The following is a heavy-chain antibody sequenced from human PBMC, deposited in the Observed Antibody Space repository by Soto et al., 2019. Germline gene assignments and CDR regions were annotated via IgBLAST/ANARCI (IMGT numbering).Heavy chain of an antibody. Sequence: RQTLTVSLTFSGVAVSSNGVGVGWIRQPPGKALEWLALIYWNDDKRYSPSLKSRLTITKDTSKNQVILTMTNLDPVDTATYYCAREGAIVPRFFDPWGQGTVVTVSS. V-gene: IGHV2-5*01. CDR3: AREGAIVPRFFDP. CDR2: IYWNDDK. D-gene: IGHD1-26*01. CDR1: GVAVSSNGVG. J-gene: IGHJ5*02.